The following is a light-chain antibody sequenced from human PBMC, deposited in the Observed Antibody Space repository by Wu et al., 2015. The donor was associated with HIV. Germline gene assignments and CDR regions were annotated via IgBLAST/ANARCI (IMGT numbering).Light chain of an antibody. CDR2: ATS. V-gene: IGKV3-20*01. CDR1: QSIVVGY. J-gene: IGKJ3*01. Sequence: EIVLTQSPATLSLSPGESASLSCRTSQSIVVGYLAWYQQKPGQAPRLLIYATSRRAAGVPDRFTGSGSGTDFTLTISRLEPEDFAVYYCHHYGVSLLFSFGPGPKWISN. CDR3: HHYGVSLLFS.